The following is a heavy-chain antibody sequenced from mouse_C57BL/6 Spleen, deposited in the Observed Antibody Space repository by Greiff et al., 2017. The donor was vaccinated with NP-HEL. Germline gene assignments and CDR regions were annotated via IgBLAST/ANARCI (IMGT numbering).Heavy chain of an antibody. CDR2: IDPSDSET. CDR1: GYTFTSYW. CDR3: ARFDGNYDY. Sequence: QVQLQQPGAELVRPGSSVKLSCKASGYTFTSYWMHWVKQRPIQGLEWIGNIDPSDSETHYNQKFKDKATLTVDKSSSTAYMQLSSLPSEDSAVYYCARFDGNYDYWGQGTTLTVSS. V-gene: IGHV1-52*01. J-gene: IGHJ2*01. D-gene: IGHD2-1*01.